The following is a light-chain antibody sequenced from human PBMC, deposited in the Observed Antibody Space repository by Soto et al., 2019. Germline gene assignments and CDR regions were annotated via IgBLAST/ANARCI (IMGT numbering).Light chain of an antibody. V-gene: IGKV3-11*01. CDR3: QQRSNQWT. CDR1: QSVSSY. Sequence: DIELTQSPATLSLSPGERATLSFRASQSVSSYLAWYQQKPGQAPRLLIFDASNRATGIPARFSGSGSGTDFTLAISSLEPEDFAVYYCQQRSNQWTFGQGTKVDIK. CDR2: DAS. J-gene: IGKJ1*01.